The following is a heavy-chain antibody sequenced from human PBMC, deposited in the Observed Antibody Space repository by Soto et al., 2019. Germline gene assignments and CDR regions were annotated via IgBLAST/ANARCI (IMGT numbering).Heavy chain of an antibody. D-gene: IGHD3-10*01. J-gene: IGHJ6*02. Sequence: GGSLRLSCAASGFTFSNACMNWVRQAPGKGLEWVGRIKSKTDGGTTDYAAPVKGRFTISRDDSKNTLYLQMNSLKTEDTAVYYCTTAIPAINYYGSGSYYGGPYYYGMDVWGQGTTVTVSS. V-gene: IGHV3-15*07. CDR1: GFTFSNAC. CDR3: TTAIPAINYYGSGSYYGGPYYYGMDV. CDR2: IKSKTDGGTT.